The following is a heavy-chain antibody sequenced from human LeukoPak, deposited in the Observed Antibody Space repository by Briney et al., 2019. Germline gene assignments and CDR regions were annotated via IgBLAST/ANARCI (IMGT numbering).Heavy chain of an antibody. CDR3: ARQRTVTTSFDY. CDR2: IFPGDSDT. J-gene: IGHJ4*02. V-gene: IGHV5-51*01. D-gene: IGHD4-17*01. Sequence: GESLKISCKGSGYIFTTYWIGWVRQMPGKGLEWMSVIFPGDSDTRYSPSFQGQVTISADKSINTAYLQWSSLKASDTAIYYCARQRTVTTSFDYWGQGTLVTVSS. CDR1: GYIFTTYW.